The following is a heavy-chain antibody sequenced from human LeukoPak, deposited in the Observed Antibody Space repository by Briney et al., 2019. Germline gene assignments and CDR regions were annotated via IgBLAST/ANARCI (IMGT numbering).Heavy chain of an antibody. CDR3: ARGATGYNSGWYGVDY. Sequence: ASVKASCKASGYIFRTFYMHWVRQAPGHGLEWLGWINPNSGVTHYAQRSQGRVTMTGDTSTSTVYMELTSLRSEDTAVYYCARGATGYNSGWYGVDYWGQGTLVTVSS. D-gene: IGHD6-19*01. V-gene: IGHV1-2*02. CDR2: INPNSGVT. CDR1: GYIFRTFY. J-gene: IGHJ4*02.